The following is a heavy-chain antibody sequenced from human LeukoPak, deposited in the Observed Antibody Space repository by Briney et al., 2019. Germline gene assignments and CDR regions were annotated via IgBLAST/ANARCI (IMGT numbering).Heavy chain of an antibody. J-gene: IGHJ4*02. V-gene: IGHV3-30*18. CDR2: ISYDGTNK. CDR3: AKISREGATTGPGGPGNFDY. CDR1: GFTFSNYG. Sequence: GGSLRLSCAGSGFTFSNYGMHWVRQAPGKGPEWVAVISYDGTNKYYADSVKGRFTISRDNSKNTLYLQMNSLRAEDTAIYYCAKISREGATTGPGGPGNFDYWGQGTLVTVSS. D-gene: IGHD1-26*01.